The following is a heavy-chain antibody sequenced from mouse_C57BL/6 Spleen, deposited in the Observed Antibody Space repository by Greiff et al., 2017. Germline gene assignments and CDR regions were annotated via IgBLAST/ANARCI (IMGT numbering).Heavy chain of an antibody. CDR1: GFTFSSYA. V-gene: IGHV5-4*01. CDR3: AREYYGSSYFDY. D-gene: IGHD1-1*01. CDR2: ISAGGSYT. Sequence: DVMLVESGGGLVKPGGSLKLSCAASGFTFSSYAMSWVRQTPEKRLEWVATISAGGSYTYYPDNVKGRFTISRDNAKNNLYLQMSHLKSEDTAMYYCAREYYGSSYFDYWGQGTTLTVSS. J-gene: IGHJ2*01.